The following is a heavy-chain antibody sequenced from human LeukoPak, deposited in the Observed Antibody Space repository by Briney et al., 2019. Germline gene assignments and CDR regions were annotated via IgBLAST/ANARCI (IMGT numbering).Heavy chain of an antibody. J-gene: IGHJ4*02. Sequence: PGGSLRLSCAASGFTFNNYAMNWVRQAPGKGVEWVSSISGGGETTYYADSAKGRFTISRDNSQNTLYLQMNSLRAEDTAVYYCARDYADYVGYFFFDYWGQGTLVTVSS. D-gene: IGHD4-17*01. CDR3: ARDYADYVGYFFFDY. CDR2: ISGGGETT. V-gene: IGHV3-23*01. CDR1: GFTFNNYA.